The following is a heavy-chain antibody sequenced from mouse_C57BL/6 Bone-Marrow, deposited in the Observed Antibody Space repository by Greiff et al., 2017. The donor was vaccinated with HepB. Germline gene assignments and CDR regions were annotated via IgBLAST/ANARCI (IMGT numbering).Heavy chain of an antibody. V-gene: IGHV6-3*01. J-gene: IGHJ1*03. Sequence: EVKVEESGGGLVQPGGSMKLSCVASGFTFSNYWMNWVRQSPEKGLEWVAQIRLKSDNYATHYAESVKGRFTISRDDSKSSVYLQMNNLRAKDTGIYYCTVPVSSYVEWCFDVWGTGTTVTVSS. CDR1: GFTFSNYW. CDR3: TVPVSSYVEWCFDV. CDR2: IRLKSDNYAT. D-gene: IGHD1-1*01.